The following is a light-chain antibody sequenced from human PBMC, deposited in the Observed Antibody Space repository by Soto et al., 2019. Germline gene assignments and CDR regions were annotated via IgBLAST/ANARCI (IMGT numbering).Light chain of an antibody. CDR1: SSNNGAGYD. J-gene: IGLJ3*02. V-gene: IGLV1-40*01. Sequence: QSVLTQPPSVSGAPGHRVTISCTGSSSNNGAGYDVHWYQHLPGTAPKLVIYDNTNRPSGVPDRFSGSKSGASASLAITGLQAEDEADYYCQSYDSGLSGSLFGGGTKLTVL. CDR3: QSYDSGLSGSL. CDR2: DNT.